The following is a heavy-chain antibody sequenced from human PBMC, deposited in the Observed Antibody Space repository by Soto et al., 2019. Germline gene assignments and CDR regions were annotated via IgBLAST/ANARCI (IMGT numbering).Heavy chain of an antibody. Sequence: QVQLVQSGAEVKKPGASVKVSCKASGYTFTSYGISWVRQAPGQGLEWMGWISAYNGNTNYAQKLQGRVTMTTDTATSTAYMELRSRRSDDTAVYYCARDRGEYDILTGYPLCWFDPWGQGTLVTVSS. CDR3: ARDRGEYDILTGYPLCWFDP. D-gene: IGHD3-9*01. CDR1: GYTFTSYG. CDR2: ISAYNGNT. J-gene: IGHJ5*02. V-gene: IGHV1-18*01.